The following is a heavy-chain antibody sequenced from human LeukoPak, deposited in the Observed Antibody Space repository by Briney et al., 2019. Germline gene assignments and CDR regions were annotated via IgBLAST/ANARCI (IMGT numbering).Heavy chain of an antibody. CDR2: INPSCCRT. CDR3: ARNPDYYDSSGYLLD. V-gene: IGHV1-46*01. J-gene: IGHJ4*02. CDR1: GYTFTSYY. D-gene: IGHD3-22*01. Sequence: ASVKLSCKASGYTFTSYYIHWVRQARGQALVEMGIINPSCCRTSYAQKFQGRVTMTRDTSTSTVYMELSSLRSEDTAVYYCARNPDYYDSSGYLLDWGQGILVTVSS.